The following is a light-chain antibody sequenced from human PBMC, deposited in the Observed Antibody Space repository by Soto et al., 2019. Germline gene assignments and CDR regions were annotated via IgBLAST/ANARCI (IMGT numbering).Light chain of an antibody. V-gene: IGKV3-15*01. Sequence: EIIMTQSPATLSASPGERATLSCRASQTVGSDLAWYQQKPGQAPRLLIYDASTRATGIPGRFSGSGSGAEFTLTISSLQSEDFAVYYCQQYNKWPLTFGGGTKVEIK. CDR2: DAS. J-gene: IGKJ4*01. CDR1: QTVGSD. CDR3: QQYNKWPLT.